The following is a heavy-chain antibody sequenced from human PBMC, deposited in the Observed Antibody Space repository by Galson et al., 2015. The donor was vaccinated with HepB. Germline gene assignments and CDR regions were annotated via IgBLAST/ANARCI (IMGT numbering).Heavy chain of an antibody. CDR2: IKQDGSEK. CDR3: AKNSRDFDY. J-gene: IGHJ4*02. V-gene: IGHV3-7*03. D-gene: IGHD6-19*01. Sequence: LRLSCAVSGFSLSNSWMTWVRQAPGKGLEWVANIKQDGSEKNYVDSVKGRFTISRDNAKNSLYLQMNSLRVEDTAVYYCAKNSRDFDYWGQGTLVTVSS. CDR1: GFSLSNSW.